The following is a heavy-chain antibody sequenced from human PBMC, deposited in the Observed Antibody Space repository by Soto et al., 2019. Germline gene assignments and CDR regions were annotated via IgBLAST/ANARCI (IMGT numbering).Heavy chain of an antibody. CDR1: GFTFSSYG. V-gene: IGHV3-30*18. Sequence: PGGSLRLSCAASGFTFSSYGMHWVRQAPGKGLEWVAVISYDGSNKYYADSVKGRFTISRDNSKNTLYLQMNSLRAEDTAVYYCAKEPMIVVVTYGMDVWGQGTTVTVSS. CDR3: AKEPMIVVVTYGMDV. J-gene: IGHJ6*02. D-gene: IGHD3-22*01. CDR2: ISYDGSNK.